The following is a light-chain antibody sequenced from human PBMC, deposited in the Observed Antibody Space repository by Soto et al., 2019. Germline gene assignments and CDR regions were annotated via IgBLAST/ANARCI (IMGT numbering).Light chain of an antibody. J-gene: IGLJ1*01. Sequence: QSALTQPASVSGSPGQSIAISCTGTSSDVGGYNYVSWYQQHPGKAPKLMIFDVNNRPSGVSNRFSGSKSGNTASLTISGLQAEDEAEYYCSSYTSRSTEVFGTGTKLTVL. CDR3: SSYTSRSTEV. CDR1: SSDVGGYNY. CDR2: DVN. V-gene: IGLV2-14*01.